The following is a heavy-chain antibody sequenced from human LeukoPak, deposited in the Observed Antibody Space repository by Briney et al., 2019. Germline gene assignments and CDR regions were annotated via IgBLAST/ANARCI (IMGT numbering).Heavy chain of an antibody. CDR1: GITFSSYG. CDR3: ARVEDFRSFDWLSPPFYYYYYYMDV. V-gene: IGHV3-7*01. D-gene: IGHD3-9*01. Sequence: GGSLRLSCAASGITFSSYGMSWVRQAPGKGLEWVANIKQDGSGKYYVDSVKGRFTISRDNAKNSLYLQMNSLRAEDTAVYYCARVEDFRSFDWLSPPFYYYYYYMDVWGKGTTVTISS. CDR2: IKQDGSGK. J-gene: IGHJ6*03.